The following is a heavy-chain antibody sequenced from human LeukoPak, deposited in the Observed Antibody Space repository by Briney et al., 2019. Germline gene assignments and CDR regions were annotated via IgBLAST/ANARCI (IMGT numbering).Heavy chain of an antibody. CDR3: ARSPGYSSSWLPFDY. Sequence: SMKVSCKASGGTFSSYAISWVRQAPGQGLEWMGGIIPIFGTANYAQKFQGRVTITADESTSTAYMELSSLRSEDTAVYYCARSPGYSSSWLPFDYWGQGTLVTVSS. D-gene: IGHD6-13*01. J-gene: IGHJ4*02. V-gene: IGHV1-69*01. CDR2: IIPIFGTA. CDR1: GGTFSSYA.